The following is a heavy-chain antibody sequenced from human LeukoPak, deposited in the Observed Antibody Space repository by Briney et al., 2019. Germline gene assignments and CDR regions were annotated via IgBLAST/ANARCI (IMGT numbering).Heavy chain of an antibody. Sequence: PSETLSLTCTVSGGSISSYYWSWIRQPPGKGLEWIGCIYTSGSTNYNPSLKSRVTISVDTSKNQFSLKLSSVTAADTAVYYCARHFLYSSGQLEANWFDPWGQGTLVTVSS. D-gene: IGHD6-19*01. CDR3: ARHFLYSSGQLEANWFDP. J-gene: IGHJ5*02. V-gene: IGHV4-4*09. CDR2: IYTSGST. CDR1: GGSISSYY.